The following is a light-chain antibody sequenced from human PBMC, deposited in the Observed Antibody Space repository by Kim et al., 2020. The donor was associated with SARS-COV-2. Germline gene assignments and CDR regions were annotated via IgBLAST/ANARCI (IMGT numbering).Light chain of an antibody. J-gene: IGKJ4*01. CDR1: QGISSY. V-gene: IGKV1-9*01. Sequence: DIQLTQSPSFLSASVGDRVTITCRASQGISSYLAWYQQKPGKALKLLIYAASTLQSGVPSRFSGSGSGTEFTLTISSLQPEDFATYYCQQLNSYPALFGGGTKVDIK. CDR2: AAS. CDR3: QQLNSYPAL.